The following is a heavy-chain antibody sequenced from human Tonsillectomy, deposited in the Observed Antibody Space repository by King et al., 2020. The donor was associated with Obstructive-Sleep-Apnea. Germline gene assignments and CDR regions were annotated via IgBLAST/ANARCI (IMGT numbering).Heavy chain of an antibody. Sequence: VQLVESGGGLVQPGGSLRLSCAVSGFTFSSYAMNWVRQAPGKGLEWVSVISGSGGCTYYADSVKGRFTISRDNSKNTLYLQMSSLRAEDTAVYYCAKDLYDFWSGFYLDYWGQGTPVTVSS. D-gene: IGHD3-3*01. CDR2: ISGSGGCT. V-gene: IGHV3-23*04. J-gene: IGHJ4*02. CDR1: GFTFSSYA. CDR3: AKDLYDFWSGFYLDY.